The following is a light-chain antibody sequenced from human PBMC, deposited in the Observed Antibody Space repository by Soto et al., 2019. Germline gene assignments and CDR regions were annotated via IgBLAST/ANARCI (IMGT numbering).Light chain of an antibody. CDR1: QSVSYS. J-gene: IGKJ1*01. CDR2: GAY. Sequence: EIVMTQSPATLSVSPGESATLSCRASQSVSYSLAWYQQKPGQAPRLLIYGAYTGATGIQARFSGSGSGTEFTLTIRSLQSEDSAVYFCKQYNNWPRTFGQGTKVDIK. CDR3: KQYNNWPRT. V-gene: IGKV3-15*01.